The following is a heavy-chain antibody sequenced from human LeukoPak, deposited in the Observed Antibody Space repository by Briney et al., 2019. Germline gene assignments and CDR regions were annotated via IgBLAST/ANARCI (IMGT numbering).Heavy chain of an antibody. Sequence: GGSLRLSCAASGFTFSSYSMNWVRQAPGKGLEWVSSISSSSSYIYYADSVKGRFTISRDNAKNSLYLQMNSLRAEDTAVYYCATDRSYYDSRSHQGFDYWGQGTLVTVSS. CDR1: GFTFSSYS. D-gene: IGHD3-10*01. CDR3: ATDRSYYDSRSHQGFDY. J-gene: IGHJ4*02. CDR2: ISSSSSYI. V-gene: IGHV3-21*01.